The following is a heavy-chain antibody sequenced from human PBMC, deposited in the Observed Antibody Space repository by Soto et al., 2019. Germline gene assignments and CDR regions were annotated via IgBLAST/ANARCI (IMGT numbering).Heavy chain of an antibody. CDR1: GFTFSSYA. CDR2: ISYDGSNK. CDR3: ASSSSSWYDDY. Sequence: LRLSCAASGFTFSSYAMHWVRQAPGKGLEWVAVISYDGSNKYYADSVKGRFTISRDNSKNTLYLQMNSLRAEDTAVYYCASSSSSWYDDYWGQGTLVTVSS. J-gene: IGHJ4*02. V-gene: IGHV3-30-3*01. D-gene: IGHD6-13*01.